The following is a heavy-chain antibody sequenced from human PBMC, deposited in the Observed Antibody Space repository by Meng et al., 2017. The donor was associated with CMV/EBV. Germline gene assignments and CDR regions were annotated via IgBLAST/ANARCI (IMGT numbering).Heavy chain of an antibody. Sequence: GDGGSCSGYGRSWMRQPRGKGMEWIGEINHNGSTNYNPSLKNQVTISVDTSKNQFSLKLSSVTAADTAVYYCAGFTFGGVIVRWFDPWGQGTLVTVSS. V-gene: IGHV4-34*01. D-gene: IGHD3-16*02. J-gene: IGHJ5*02. CDR2: INHNGST. CDR1: GGSCSGYG. CDR3: AGFTFGGVIVRWFDP.